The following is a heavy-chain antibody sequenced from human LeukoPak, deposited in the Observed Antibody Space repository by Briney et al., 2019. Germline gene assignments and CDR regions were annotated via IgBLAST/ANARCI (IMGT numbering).Heavy chain of an antibody. J-gene: IGHJ3*02. CDR1: GFTLSDYY. Sequence: GGSLRLSCAASGFTLSDYYMSWIRQAPGKGLEWVSYISSSGSTISYADSVKGRFTISRDNAKNSLYLQMNSLRAEDTAVYYCAKVEGLYSSSWLDAFDIWGQGTMVTVSS. V-gene: IGHV3-11*01. D-gene: IGHD6-13*01. CDR3: AKVEGLYSSSWLDAFDI. CDR2: ISSSGSTI.